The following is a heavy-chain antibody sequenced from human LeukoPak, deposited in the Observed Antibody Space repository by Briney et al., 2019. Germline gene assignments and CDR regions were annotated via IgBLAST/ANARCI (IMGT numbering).Heavy chain of an antibody. CDR3: ARPGRGTAY. J-gene: IGHJ4*02. CDR2: IKQDGSEK. Sequence: TGGSLRLSCAASGFTFGSYWMSWVRQAPGKGLEWLANIKQDGSEKYYVDSVKGRFTISRDNAKNSLYLQMNSLRVEDTAVYYCARPGRGTAYWGQGTLVTVSS. CDR1: GFTFGSYW. D-gene: IGHD3-16*01. V-gene: IGHV3-7*01.